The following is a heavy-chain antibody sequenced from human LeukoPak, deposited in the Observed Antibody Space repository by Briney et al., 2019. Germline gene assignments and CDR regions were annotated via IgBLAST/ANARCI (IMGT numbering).Heavy chain of an antibody. CDR3: AGEAGGGYARAFDI. CDR1: GGSISSYS. D-gene: IGHD5-12*01. Sequence: SETLSLTCIVSGGSISSYSWTWIRQPAGEGLEWTGRIYTSGTTNYNPSLKSRVTTSVDTSKNQFSLKLSSVTAADTAVYYCAGEAGGGYARAFDIWGQGTMVTVSS. CDR2: IYTSGTT. J-gene: IGHJ3*02. V-gene: IGHV4-4*07.